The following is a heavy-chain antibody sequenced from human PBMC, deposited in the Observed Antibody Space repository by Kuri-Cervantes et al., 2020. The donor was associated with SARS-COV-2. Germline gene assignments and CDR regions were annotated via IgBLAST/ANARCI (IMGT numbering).Heavy chain of an antibody. CDR2: IKQDGSEK. V-gene: IGHV3-7*01. D-gene: IGHD3-3*01. J-gene: IGHJ1*01. CDR3: ARGSTYYDFWSGYCTGEYFQH. Sequence: GGSLRLSCAASGFTFSSYWMNWVRQAPGKGLEWVANIKQDGSEKYYVDSVKGRFTISRDNAKNSLYLQMNSLRAEDTAVYYCARGSTYYDFWSGYCTGEYFQHWGQGTLVTVSS. CDR1: GFTFSSYW.